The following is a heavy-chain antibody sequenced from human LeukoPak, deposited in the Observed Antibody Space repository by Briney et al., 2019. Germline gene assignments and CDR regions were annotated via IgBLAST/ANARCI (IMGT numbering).Heavy chain of an antibody. D-gene: IGHD1-26*01. V-gene: IGHV3-74*01. CDR2: ISKDGSST. CDR3: ARDEVGVGATHDY. J-gene: IGHJ4*02. CDR1: GFAFSSYW. Sequence: GGSLRLSCAASGFAFSSYWMHWVRQAPGKGLVWVSRISKDGSSTYYADSVKGRFTISRDNAKNTLYLQMNSLRAEDTAVYYCARDEVGVGATHDYWGQGTLVTVSS.